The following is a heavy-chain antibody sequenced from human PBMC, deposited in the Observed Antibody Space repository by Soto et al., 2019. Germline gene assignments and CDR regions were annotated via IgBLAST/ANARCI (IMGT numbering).Heavy chain of an antibody. CDR2: ITNGGTTI. CDR3: ATPVVRFLEWTTDY. Sequence: DVQLVESGGGLVQPGGSLRLSCAASGFTFSSYSMNWVRQAPGKGLEWISYITNGGTTIYYADSVKGRFTISRDNAKISLYLHMSSLRDDDTAVYYCATPVVRFLEWTTDYWGQGTLVTVSS. J-gene: IGHJ4*02. V-gene: IGHV3-48*02. D-gene: IGHD3-3*01. CDR1: GFTFSSYS.